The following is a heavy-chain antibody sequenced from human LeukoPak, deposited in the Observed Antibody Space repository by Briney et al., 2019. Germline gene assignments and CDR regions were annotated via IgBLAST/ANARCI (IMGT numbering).Heavy chain of an antibody. CDR3: ARAAWIQLSGTETNWFDP. D-gene: IGHD5-18*01. CDR1: GGSISSYY. Sequence: PSETLSPTCTVSGGSISSYYWSWIRQPPGKGLEWIGYIYSSGSTNYNPSLKSRVTISVDTSKNQFSLKLSSVTAADTAVYYCARAAWIQLSGTETNWFDPWGQGTLVTVSS. J-gene: IGHJ5*02. V-gene: IGHV4-59*01. CDR2: IYSSGST.